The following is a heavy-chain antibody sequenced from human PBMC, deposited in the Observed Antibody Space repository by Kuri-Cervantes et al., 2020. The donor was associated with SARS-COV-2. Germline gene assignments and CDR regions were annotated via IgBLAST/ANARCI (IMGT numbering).Heavy chain of an antibody. CDR3: ARDLGVAPDF. D-gene: IGHD3-16*01. J-gene: IGHJ4*02. CDR1: GFTFSSYA. CDR2: IKGGSGTT. V-gene: IGHV3-23*01. Sequence: GESLKISCAASGFTFSSYAMSWVRQAPGKGLEWVSCIKGGSGTTYYEASVKGRFTVSRDNAKNTLYLLMSSLRVEDTDMYYCARDLGVAPDFWGQGTQVTVSS.